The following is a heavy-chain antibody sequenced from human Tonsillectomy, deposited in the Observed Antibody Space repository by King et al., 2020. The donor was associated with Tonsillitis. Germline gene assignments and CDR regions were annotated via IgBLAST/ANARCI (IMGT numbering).Heavy chain of an antibody. CDR3: ARSQIAAAANFDY. D-gene: IGHD6-13*01. V-gene: IGHV4-59*08. CDR1: GGSISSYY. CDR2: IYYSGST. Sequence: VQLQESGPGLVKPSETLSLTCTVSGGSISSYYWSWIRQPPGEGLEWIGYIYYSGSTNYNPSLKSRVTISVEPSKNQFSLKLGSVTAADTAVFYCARSQIAAAANFDYWGQGTLVTVSS. J-gene: IGHJ4*02.